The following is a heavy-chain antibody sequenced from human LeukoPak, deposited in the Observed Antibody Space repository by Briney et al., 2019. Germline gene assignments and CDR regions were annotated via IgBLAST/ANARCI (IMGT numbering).Heavy chain of an antibody. Sequence: ASVKVSCKASGGTFSSYAISWVRQAPGQGLEWMGRIIPILGIANYAQKFQGRVTITADKSTSTACMELSSLRSEDTAVYYCARPLSHYYYGMDVWGQGTTVTVSS. CDR1: GGTFSSYA. V-gene: IGHV1-69*04. J-gene: IGHJ6*02. CDR3: ARPLSHYYYGMDV. CDR2: IIPILGIA.